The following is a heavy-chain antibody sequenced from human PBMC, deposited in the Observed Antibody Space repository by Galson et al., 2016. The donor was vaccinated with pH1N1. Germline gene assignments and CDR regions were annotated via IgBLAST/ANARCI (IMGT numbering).Heavy chain of an antibody. CDR2: TFLGDSDT. V-gene: IGHV5-51*03. CDR1: GYSFTNYW. D-gene: IGHD2-15*01. J-gene: IGHJ4*02. CDR3: AGRRGGLYYFDY. Sequence: QSGAEVKKPGESLKISCEVSGYSFTNYWIGWARQMPGRGLEWMGITFLGDSDTRYSPSFQGQVTISADKSITTAYLQWSSLKASDTAIYYCAGRRGGLYYFDYWGQGSLVTVPS.